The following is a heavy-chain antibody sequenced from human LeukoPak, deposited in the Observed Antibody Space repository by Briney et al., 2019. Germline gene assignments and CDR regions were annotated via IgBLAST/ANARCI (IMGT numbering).Heavy chain of an antibody. CDR2: INGDETSR. J-gene: IGHJ4*02. Sequence: GGSLRLSCAASGFTFRDYWMHWIRQTPREGLVWVSRINGDETSRAYADSVEGRFTISRDNAKNTLYLQIDSLRAEDTAVYYCARVGLSVAAAGTFFDYWGQGTLVTVSS. D-gene: IGHD6-13*01. CDR1: GFTFRDYW. CDR3: ARVGLSVAAAGTFFDY. V-gene: IGHV3-74*01.